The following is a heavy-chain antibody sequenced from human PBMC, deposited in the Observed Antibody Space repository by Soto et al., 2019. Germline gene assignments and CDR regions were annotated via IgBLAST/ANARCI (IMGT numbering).Heavy chain of an antibody. J-gene: IGHJ4*02. CDR1: GFSLSTNGVG. CDR2: IYWDDDK. D-gene: IGHD2-8*01. CDR3: AHFRYSTNGVLNRYFDF. Sequence: ESGPTLVNPTQTLTLTCTFSGFSLSTNGVGVGWIRQPPGEALEWLALIYWDDDKRYRPSLKNRLTITKDTSKNQVVLTVTNMDPVDTATYYCAHFRYSTNGVLNRYFDFWGQGTLVTVSS. V-gene: IGHV2-5*02.